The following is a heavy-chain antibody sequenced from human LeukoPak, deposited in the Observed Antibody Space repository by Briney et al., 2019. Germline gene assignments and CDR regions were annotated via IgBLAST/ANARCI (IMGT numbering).Heavy chain of an antibody. D-gene: IGHD5-12*01. J-gene: IGHJ4*02. CDR3: ARVGYSGYDNRGSFDY. CDR2: IYTSGST. CDR1: NGFISSGSYY. Sequence: PSETLSLTCTVSNGFISSGSYYWTWVRQPAGKGLEWIGRIYTSGSTSYNPALKSRVSISIDTSRNQFSLRLTSVTAADTAVYYCARVGYSGYDNRGSFDYWGQGTLVTVSS. V-gene: IGHV4-61*02.